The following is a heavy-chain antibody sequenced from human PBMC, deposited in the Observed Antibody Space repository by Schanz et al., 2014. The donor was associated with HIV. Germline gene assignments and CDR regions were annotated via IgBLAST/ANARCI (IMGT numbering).Heavy chain of an antibody. CDR3: AKEEWFRFDP. V-gene: IGHV3-33*06. CDR2: IWYDGSNK. CDR1: GFTFSSYG. Sequence: QVQLVESGGGVVQPGRSLRLSCAASGFTFSSYGMHWVRQAPGKGLEWVAVIWYDGSNKYYADSVKGRFTISRDNSRKTLYLQMNSLRAEDTALYYCAKEEWFRFDPWGQGTLVTVSS. J-gene: IGHJ5*02. D-gene: IGHD3-3*01.